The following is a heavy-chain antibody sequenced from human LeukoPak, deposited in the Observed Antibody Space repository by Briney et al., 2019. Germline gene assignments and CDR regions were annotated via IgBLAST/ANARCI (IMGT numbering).Heavy chain of an antibody. J-gene: IGHJ4*02. CDR1: GFTFSTYA. Sequence: GGSLRLSCVASGFTFSTYAMSWVRQAPGKGLEWASIISVGGTNTYYADSVKGRFTISRDDSKNTLYLQMNSLRAEDTAIYYCAKGSSNYYYEYWGQGILVTVSS. D-gene: IGHD3-10*01. CDR2: ISVGGTNT. CDR3: AKGSSNYYYEY. V-gene: IGHV3-23*01.